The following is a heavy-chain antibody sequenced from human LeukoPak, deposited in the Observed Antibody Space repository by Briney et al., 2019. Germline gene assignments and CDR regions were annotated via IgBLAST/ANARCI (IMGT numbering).Heavy chain of an antibody. CDR2: IWFDGIKK. Sequence: GRSLRLSCAASGFTFSNYGMHWVRQVPGKGLEWVAAIWFDGIKKYYADSVKGRLTISRDNSKNTLYLQMNSLRAEDTAVYYCARLLPTYYDILTGYPDYWGQGTLVTVSS. J-gene: IGHJ4*02. CDR1: GFTFSNYG. D-gene: IGHD3-9*01. V-gene: IGHV3-33*01. CDR3: ARLLPTYYDILTGYPDY.